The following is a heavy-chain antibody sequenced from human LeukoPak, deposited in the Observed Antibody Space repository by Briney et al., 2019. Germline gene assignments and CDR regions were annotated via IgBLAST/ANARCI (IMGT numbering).Heavy chain of an antibody. CDR2: INPNSGGT. CDR3: ARDLTMVRGVTLYYYYGMDV. J-gene: IGHJ6*02. V-gene: IGHV1-2*02. CDR1: GYTFTGYY. D-gene: IGHD3-10*01. Sequence: ASVKVSCKASGYTFTGYYMHWVRQAPGQGLEWMGWINPNSGGTNYAQKFQGRVTMTRDTSISTAYMEVSRLRSDDTAVYYCARDLTMVRGVTLYYYYGMDVWGQGTTVTVSS.